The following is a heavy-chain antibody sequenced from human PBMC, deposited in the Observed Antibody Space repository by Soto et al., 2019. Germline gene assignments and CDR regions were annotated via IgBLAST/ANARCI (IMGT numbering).Heavy chain of an antibody. CDR3: AREVFDGSYYDFWSGYYPYYFDY. Sequence: GGSLRLSCAASGFTFSSYWMSWVRQAPGKGLEWVANIKQDGSEKYYVDSVKGRFTISRDNAKNSLYLQMNSLRAEDTAVYYCAREVFDGSYYDFWSGYYPYYFDYWGQGTLVTVSS. CDR2: IKQDGSEK. V-gene: IGHV3-7*01. CDR1: GFTFSSYW. D-gene: IGHD3-3*01. J-gene: IGHJ4*02.